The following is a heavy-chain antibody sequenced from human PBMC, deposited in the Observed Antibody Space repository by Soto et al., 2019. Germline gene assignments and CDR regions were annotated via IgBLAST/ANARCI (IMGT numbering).Heavy chain of an antibody. CDR2: IWYDGSNK. CDR3: ASGKEVTIYGVVIEDAFDI. Sequence: QVQLVESGGGVVQPGRSLRLSCAASGFTFSRYGMHWVRQAPGKGLEWVAVIWYDGSNKYYADSVRGRFTISRDNSKNTLYLQMNSVRADDTDVYYCASGKEVTIYGVVIEDAFDIWGQGTMVTVSS. V-gene: IGHV3-33*01. J-gene: IGHJ3*02. D-gene: IGHD3-3*01. CDR1: GFTFSRYG.